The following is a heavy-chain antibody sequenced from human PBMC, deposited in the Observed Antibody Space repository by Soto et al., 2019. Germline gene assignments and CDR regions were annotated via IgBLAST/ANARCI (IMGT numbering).Heavy chain of an antibody. Sequence: GGCLRLSWAPSVFTFSRYSMDCVRHTPGKALEYMSSMSSSSSYIYYADSVVGPFAISGNKHKNSRYQHMNSKTAEDTAGYYCASDWAWRKQFPPSFDIW. J-gene: IGHJ3*02. CDR3: ASDWAWRKQFPPSFDI. V-gene: IGHV3-21*01. CDR2: MSSSSSYI. CDR1: VFTFSRYS. D-gene: IGHD4-4*01.